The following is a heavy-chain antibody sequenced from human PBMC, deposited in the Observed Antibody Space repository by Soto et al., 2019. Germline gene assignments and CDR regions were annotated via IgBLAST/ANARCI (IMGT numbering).Heavy chain of an antibody. J-gene: IGHJ4*02. V-gene: IGHV3-30*18. D-gene: IGHD2-15*01. CDR1: GFTFSSYG. CDR3: AKDLMGYCSGGSCYSYDY. Sequence: GGSLRLSCAASGFTFSSYGMHWVRQAPGKGLEWVAVISYDGSNKYYADSVKGRFTISRDNSKNTLYLQMNSLRAEDTAVYYCAKDLMGYCSGGSCYSYDYWGQGTLVTVSS. CDR2: ISYDGSNK.